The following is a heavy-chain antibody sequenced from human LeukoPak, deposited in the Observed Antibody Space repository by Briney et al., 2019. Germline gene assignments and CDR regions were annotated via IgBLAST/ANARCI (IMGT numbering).Heavy chain of an antibody. CDR2: INYNGNT. CDR1: VGSISDIDYW. V-gene: IGHV4-39*01. Sequence: SETLSLSCTVSVGSISDIDYWWGWMRQPPGKGLEWIGSINYNGNTFYNPSLKSRVSISVDTSKNQFSLRLNSVTAANTAIFYCARQLGRTLWAFDMGGQARMVSVSS. J-gene: IGHJ3*02. D-gene: IGHD2-21*01. CDR3: ARQLGRTLWAFDM.